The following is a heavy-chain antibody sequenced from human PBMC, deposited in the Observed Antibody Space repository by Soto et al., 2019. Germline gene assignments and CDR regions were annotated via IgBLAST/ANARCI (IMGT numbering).Heavy chain of an antibody. J-gene: IGHJ5*02. CDR1: GGSTSGHY. Sequence: PSETLSLTCTLSGGSTSGHYWSWIRQPPGKGLERIGYIYSSGSPHNNTSLKSRDIISEDRSRHQIYLKLNSVTAADTAVYYCAREYYYDSSGIGFDPWGPGTLVTVSS. V-gene: IGHV4-59*11. D-gene: IGHD3-22*01. CDR2: IYSSGSP. CDR3: AREYYYDSSGIGFDP.